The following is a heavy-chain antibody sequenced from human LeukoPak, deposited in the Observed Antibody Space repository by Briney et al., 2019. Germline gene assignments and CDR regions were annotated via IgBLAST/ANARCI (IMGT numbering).Heavy chain of an antibody. J-gene: IGHJ4*02. CDR2: INTDESST. CDR3: VREARAGWTSGWHYFDY. D-gene: IGHD6-19*01. Sequence: PGGSLRLSCAASGFTSSSYWMHWVRQAPGKGLVWVSIINTDESSTRYADSVKGRFTISRDNAKNTIYLQMNSLRPEDTAVYYCVREARAGWTSGWHYFDYWGQGTLVTVSS. V-gene: IGHV3-74*01. CDR1: GFTSSSYW.